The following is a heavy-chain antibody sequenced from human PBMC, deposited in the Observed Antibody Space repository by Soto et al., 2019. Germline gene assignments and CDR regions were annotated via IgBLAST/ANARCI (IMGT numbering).Heavy chain of an antibody. CDR1: GGTFNSCA. J-gene: IGHJ6*02. D-gene: IGHD5-18*01. CDR3: AKPSSPWIQLWSVYYYGMDV. Sequence: QVQLVQSGAEVKKPGSSVKVSCKASGGTFNSCAVSWVRQAPGQGLEWMGGIIPIFGTANYAQKFQGRVTITADESTSTAYMELSSLRSEDTAVYYCAKPSSPWIQLWSVYYYGMDVWGQVTTVTVSS. V-gene: IGHV1-69*12. CDR2: IIPIFGTA.